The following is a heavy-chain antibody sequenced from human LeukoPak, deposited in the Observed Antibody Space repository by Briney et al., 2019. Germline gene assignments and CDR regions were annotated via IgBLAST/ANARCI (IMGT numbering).Heavy chain of an antibody. CDR3: ARDSAHDYSNYIDYYYGMDV. D-gene: IGHD4-11*01. V-gene: IGHV3-11*01. J-gene: IGHJ6*02. CDR2: ISSSGSTI. CDR1: GFTFSDYY. Sequence: PGGSLRLSCAASGFTFSDYYMSWIRQAPGKGLEWVSYISSSGSTIYYADPVKGRFTISRDNAKNSLYLQMNSLRAEDTAVYYCARDSAHDYSNYIDYYYGMDVWGQGTTVTVSS.